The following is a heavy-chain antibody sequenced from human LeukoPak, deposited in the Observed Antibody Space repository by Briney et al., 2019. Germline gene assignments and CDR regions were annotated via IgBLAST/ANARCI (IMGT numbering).Heavy chain of an antibody. Sequence: SETLSLTCAVYGGSFSGYYWSWIRQPPGRGLEWIGEINHSGSTNYNPSLKSRVTISVDTSKNQFSLKLSSVTAADTAVYYCARGRYSSGWYIARWFDPWGQGTLVTVSS. CDR2: INHSGST. V-gene: IGHV4-34*01. CDR3: ARGRYSSGWYIARWFDP. J-gene: IGHJ5*02. CDR1: GGSFSGYY. D-gene: IGHD6-19*01.